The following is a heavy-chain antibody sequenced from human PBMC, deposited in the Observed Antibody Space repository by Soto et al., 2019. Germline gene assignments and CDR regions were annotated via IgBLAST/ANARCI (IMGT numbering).Heavy chain of an antibody. V-gene: IGHV1-69*06. CDR3: ARGEVVVAATYLPDY. J-gene: IGHJ4*02. D-gene: IGHD2-15*01. CDR1: GGTFSSYA. CDR2: IIPIFGTA. Sequence: SVKVSCKASGGTFSSYAISWGRQAPGQGLEWMGGIIPIFGTANYAQKFQGRVTITADKSTSTAYMELSSLRSEDTAVYYCARGEVVVAATYLPDYWGQGTLVTVSS.